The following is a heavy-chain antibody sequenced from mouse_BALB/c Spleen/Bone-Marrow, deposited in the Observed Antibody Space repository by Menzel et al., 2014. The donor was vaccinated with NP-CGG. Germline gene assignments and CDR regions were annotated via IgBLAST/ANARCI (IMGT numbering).Heavy chain of an antibody. J-gene: IGHJ2*01. Sequence: EVKVVESGGGLVKPGGSLKLSCAASGFTFSSYAMSWVRQTPEKRLEWVASISSGGSTYYPDSVKGRFTISRDNARNILYLQMSSLRSEDTAMFYCARVNYYGPFDYWGQGTTLTVSS. D-gene: IGHD1-2*01. CDR1: GFTFSSYA. CDR3: ARVNYYGPFDY. V-gene: IGHV5-6-5*01. CDR2: ISSGGST.